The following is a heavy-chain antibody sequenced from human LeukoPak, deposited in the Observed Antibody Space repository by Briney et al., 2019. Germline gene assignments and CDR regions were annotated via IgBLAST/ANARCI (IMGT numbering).Heavy chain of an antibody. CDR1: GFTFGDYA. J-gene: IGHJ4*02. D-gene: IGHD3-3*01. Sequence: GGSLRLSCTASGFTFGDYAMSWVRQAPGKGLEWVGFIRSKAYGGTTEYAASVKGRFTISRDDSKSIAYLQMNSLKTEDTAVYYCRAKRVFWSGSDYWGQGTLVTVSS. CDR2: IRSKAYGGTT. V-gene: IGHV3-49*04. CDR3: RAKRVFWSGSDY.